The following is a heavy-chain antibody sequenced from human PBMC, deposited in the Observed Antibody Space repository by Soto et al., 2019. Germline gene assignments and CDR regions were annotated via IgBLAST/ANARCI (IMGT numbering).Heavy chain of an antibody. J-gene: IGHJ5*02. V-gene: IGHV4-30-2*01. CDR2: IYHSGST. CDR1: GGSISSGGYS. CDR3: ARVPSP. Sequence: QLQLQESGSGLVKPSQTLSLTCAVSGGSISSGGYSWSWIRQPPGKCLEWIGYIYHSGSTYYNPSLKSRVTISVYRSKTQFSRKLSSGAAAYTAVSSCARVPSPWGQGTLVSVS.